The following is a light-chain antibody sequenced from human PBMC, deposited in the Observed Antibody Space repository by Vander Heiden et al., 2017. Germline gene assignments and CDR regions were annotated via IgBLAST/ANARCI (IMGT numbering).Light chain of an antibody. Sequence: QSVLTQPPSESEAPRQRVTISCSGSNPNIGNNAVNWYQQLPGKAPKLLIYYDDLLPSGVSDRFSGSKSGTSSSLAISGLQSEDEADYYCAAWDDSLNGWVFGGGTKLTVL. CDR1: NPNIGNNA. CDR3: AAWDDSLNGWV. J-gene: IGLJ3*02. CDR2: YDD. V-gene: IGLV1-36*01.